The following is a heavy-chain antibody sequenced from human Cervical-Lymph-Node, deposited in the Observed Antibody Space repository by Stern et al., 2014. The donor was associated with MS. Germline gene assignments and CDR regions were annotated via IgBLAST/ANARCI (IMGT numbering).Heavy chain of an antibody. Sequence: VQLLESGAEVKKPGSSVKVSCKASGGTFSNYATSWVRQAPGQGLEWMGGSVPLFGKPNYAQKFQGRVTITADESTSTAYMDLSSLRSEDTAVYYCASPLTATSVPFGYYGMDVWGQGTTVTVS. J-gene: IGHJ6*02. CDR3: ASPLTATSVPFGYYGMDV. CDR1: GGTFSNYA. CDR2: SVPLFGKP. D-gene: IGHD4-17*01. V-gene: IGHV1-69*01.